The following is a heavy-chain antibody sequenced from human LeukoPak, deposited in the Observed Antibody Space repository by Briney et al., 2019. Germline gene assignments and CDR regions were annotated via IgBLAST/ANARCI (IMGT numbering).Heavy chain of an antibody. Sequence: PSETLSLTCTVSGGSISSSSYYWGWIRQPPGKGLEWIGSIYYSGSTYYNPSLKSRVTISVDTSKNQFSLKLTSVTAADTAVYYCARHRGGAVDYWGQGTLVTVSS. CDR1: GGSISSSSYY. CDR2: IYYSGST. CDR3: ARHRGGAVDY. J-gene: IGHJ4*02. V-gene: IGHV4-39*01. D-gene: IGHD4-17*01.